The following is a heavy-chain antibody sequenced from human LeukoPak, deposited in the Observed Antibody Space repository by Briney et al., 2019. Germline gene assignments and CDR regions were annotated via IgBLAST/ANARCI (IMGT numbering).Heavy chain of an antibody. V-gene: IGHV4-59*01. D-gene: IGHD3-22*01. CDR1: GGSISSYY. CDR3: ARRNYDSSGYYSYYMDV. J-gene: IGHJ6*03. CDR2: IYYSGST. Sequence: PSETLSLTCTVSGGSISSYYWSWIRQPPGKGLEWIGYIYYSGSTNYNPSLKSRVTISVDTSKNQFSLKLSSVTAADTAVYYCARRNYDSSGYYSYYMDVWGKGTTVTVSS.